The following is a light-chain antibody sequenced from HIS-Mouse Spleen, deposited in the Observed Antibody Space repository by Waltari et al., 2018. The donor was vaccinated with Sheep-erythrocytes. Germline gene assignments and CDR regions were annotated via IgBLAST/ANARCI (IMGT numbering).Light chain of an antibody. CDR2: EGS. J-gene: IGLJ1*01. CDR1: SSDVGSYNL. CDR3: CSYAGSYNHV. V-gene: IGLV2-14*02. Sequence: QSALTQPASVSGSPGQSITISCPGTSSDVGSYNLVSWYQQHPGKAPKLMIYEGSKRPSGVPDRFSGSKSGNTASLTISGLQAEDEADYYCCSYAGSYNHVFATGTKVTVL.